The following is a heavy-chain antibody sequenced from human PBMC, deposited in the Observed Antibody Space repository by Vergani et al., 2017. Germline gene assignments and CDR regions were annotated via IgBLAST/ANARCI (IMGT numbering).Heavy chain of an antibody. D-gene: IGHD6-19*01. CDR1: GFTFSNAW. CDR3: TTGKGGWYDFDY. Sequence: EVQLVESGGGLVKPGGSLRLSCAASGFTFSNAWMSWVRQAPGKGLEWVGRIKSKTDGGTTDYAAPVKGGFTISRDDSKNTLYLQMNSLKTEDTAVYYCTTGKGGWYDFDYWGQGTLVTVSS. V-gene: IGHV3-15*01. J-gene: IGHJ4*02. CDR2: IKSKTDGGTT.